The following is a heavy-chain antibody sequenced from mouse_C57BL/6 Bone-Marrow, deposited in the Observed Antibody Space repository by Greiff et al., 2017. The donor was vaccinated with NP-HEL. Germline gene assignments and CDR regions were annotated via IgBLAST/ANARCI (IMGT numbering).Heavy chain of an antibody. J-gene: IGHJ4*01. D-gene: IGHD2-2*01. V-gene: IGHV3-8*01. CDR3: ASSPVWLRRNYYAMDY. CDR2: ISYSGST. Sequence: DVKLQESGPGLAKPSQTLSLTCSVTGYSITSDYWNWIRTFPGNKLEYMGYISYSGSTYYNPSLKSRISITRDTSKNQYYLQLKSVTTEDTATYYCASSPVWLRRNYYAMDYWGQGTSVTVSS. CDR1: GYSITSDY.